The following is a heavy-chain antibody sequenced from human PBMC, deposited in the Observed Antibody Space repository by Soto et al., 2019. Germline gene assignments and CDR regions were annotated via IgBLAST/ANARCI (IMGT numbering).Heavy chain of an antibody. CDR3: ARVSIAAAGIFDY. CDR1: GGSVSSGSYY. J-gene: IGHJ4*02. CDR2: IYYSGST. D-gene: IGHD6-13*01. V-gene: IGHV4-61*01. Sequence: PSETLSLTCTVSGGSVSSGSYYWSWIRQPPGKGLEWIGYIYYSGSTNYNPSLKSRVTISVDTSKNQFSLKLSSVTAADTAVYYCARVSIAAAGIFDYWGQGTLVTVSS.